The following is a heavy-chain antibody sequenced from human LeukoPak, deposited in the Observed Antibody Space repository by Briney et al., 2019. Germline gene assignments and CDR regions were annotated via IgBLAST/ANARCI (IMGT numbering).Heavy chain of an antibody. CDR1: GGTFSSYA. Sequence: GSSVKVSCKASGGTFSSYAISWVRQAPGQGLEWMGGIIPIFGTANYAQKFQGRVTTTADESTSTAYMELSSLRSEDTAVYYCASAGRSGSFELDYWGQGTLVTVSS. V-gene: IGHV1-69*01. CDR2: IIPIFGTA. D-gene: IGHD1-26*01. J-gene: IGHJ4*02. CDR3: ASAGRSGSFELDY.